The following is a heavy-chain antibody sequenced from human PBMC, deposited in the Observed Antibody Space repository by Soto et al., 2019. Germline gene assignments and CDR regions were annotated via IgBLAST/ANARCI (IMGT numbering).Heavy chain of an antibody. Sequence: SETLSLTCTVSGGSISSGGYYWSWIRQHPGKGLEWIGYIYYSGSTYYNPSLKSRVTISVDTSKNQFSLKLSSVTAADTAVYYCARGEYSSSSRDYYYGMDVWGQGTTVTVSS. J-gene: IGHJ6*02. CDR3: ARGEYSSSSRDYYYGMDV. CDR1: GGSISSGGYY. CDR2: IYYSGST. V-gene: IGHV4-31*02. D-gene: IGHD6-6*01.